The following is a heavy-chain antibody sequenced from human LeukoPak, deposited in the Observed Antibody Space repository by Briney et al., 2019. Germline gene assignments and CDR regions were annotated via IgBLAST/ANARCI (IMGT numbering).Heavy chain of an antibody. CDR1: GFTLSTFW. J-gene: IGHJ4*02. V-gene: IGHV3-7*01. CDR2: IKQDGSEK. Sequence: PGVPVRLSCAASGFTLSTFWMSCVRQAPGGGLVCVANIKQDGSEKYYVDSVKGRFTISRDNPENSLYLLMNSLRAEDTAVYFCARDRGFEYDDTGSFDYWGQGTLVTVSS. CDR3: ARDRGFEYDDTGSFDY. D-gene: IGHD3-10*01.